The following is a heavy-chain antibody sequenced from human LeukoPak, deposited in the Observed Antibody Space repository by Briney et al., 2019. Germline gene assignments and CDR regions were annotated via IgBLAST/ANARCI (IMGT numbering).Heavy chain of an antibody. CDR1: GFTFSSYS. J-gene: IGHJ6*03. CDR2: ISSSSSDI. CDR3: ARDVMHLAVAGYYYYYMDV. Sequence: GGSLRLSCAASGFTFSSYSMNWVRQAPGKGLECVSSISSSSSDIYYADSVKGRFTISRDNAKNSLYLQMNSLRAEDTAVYYCARDVMHLAVAGYYYYYMDVWGKGTTVTISS. V-gene: IGHV3-21*01. D-gene: IGHD6-19*01.